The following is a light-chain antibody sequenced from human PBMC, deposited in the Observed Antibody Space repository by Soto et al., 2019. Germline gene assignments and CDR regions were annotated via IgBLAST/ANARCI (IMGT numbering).Light chain of an antibody. J-gene: IGKJ4*01. CDR3: QHYYSYSDA. CDR2: WAS. Sequence: SVMQNTRGWLALYQDKRGTINSKFIQSVLYSSIIRSYLAWYQQKPGQPPKLLFYWASTRESGVPDRFSASGSATEFTLTISTLQADDVAGYYCQHYYSYSDAFGGGTKVDIK. CDR1: QSVLYSSIIRSY. V-gene: IGKV4-1*01.